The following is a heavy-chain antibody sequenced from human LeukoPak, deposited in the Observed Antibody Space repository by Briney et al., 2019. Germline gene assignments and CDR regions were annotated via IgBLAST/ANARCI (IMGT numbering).Heavy chain of an antibody. Sequence: GASVTVSCKASGYTFTGYYMHWVRQAPGQGLEWMGRINPNSGGTNYAQKFQGRVTMTRDTSISTAYMELSRLRSDDTAVYYCARDRKGITMVRGVIHNWFDPWGQGTLVTVSS. D-gene: IGHD3-10*01. CDR3: ARDRKGITMVRGVIHNWFDP. V-gene: IGHV1-2*06. CDR2: INPNSGGT. CDR1: GYTFTGYY. J-gene: IGHJ5*02.